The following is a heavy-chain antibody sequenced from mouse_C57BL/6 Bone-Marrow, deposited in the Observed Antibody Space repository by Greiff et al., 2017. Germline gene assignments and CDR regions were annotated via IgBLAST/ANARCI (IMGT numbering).Heavy chain of an antibody. V-gene: IGHV1-81*01. D-gene: IGHD1-1*01. CDR1: GYTFTSYG. J-gene: IGHJ1*03. CDR2: IYPRSGNT. CDR3: AREGPYYYGSSSHWYFDV. Sequence: VHLVESGAELARPGASVKLSCKASGYTFTSYGISWVKQRTGQGLEWIGEIYPRSGNTYYNEKFKGKATLTADKSSSTAYMELRSLTSEDSAVYFCAREGPYYYGSSSHWYFDVWGTGTTVTVSS.